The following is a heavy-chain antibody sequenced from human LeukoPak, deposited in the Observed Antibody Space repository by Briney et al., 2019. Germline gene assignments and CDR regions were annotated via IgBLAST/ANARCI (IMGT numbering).Heavy chain of an antibody. J-gene: IGHJ4*02. Sequence: ASVKVSCKVSGYTLTELSMHWVRQAPGKGLEWMGGFSPEDGETIYAQKFQGRVTVTEGTSTDTAYMELSSLRSEDTAVYYCARATGEYSSSRPLDYWGQGTLVTVSS. CDR2: FSPEDGET. D-gene: IGHD6-6*01. V-gene: IGHV1-24*01. CDR1: GYTLTELS. CDR3: ARATGEYSSSRPLDY.